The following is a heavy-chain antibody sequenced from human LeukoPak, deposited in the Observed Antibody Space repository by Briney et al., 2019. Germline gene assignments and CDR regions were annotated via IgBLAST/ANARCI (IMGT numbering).Heavy chain of an antibody. CDR2: INHSGST. Sequence: SETLSLTCAVYGGSFSGYYWSWIRQPPGKGLEWIGEINHSGSTNYNPSLKSRVTISIDTSKNQFSLKLSSVTAADTAVYYCARLVYGGFSYYYYYYMDVWGKGTTVTISS. D-gene: IGHD4/OR15-4a*01. CDR1: GGSFSGYY. CDR3: ARLVYGGFSYYYYYYMDV. V-gene: IGHV4-34*01. J-gene: IGHJ6*03.